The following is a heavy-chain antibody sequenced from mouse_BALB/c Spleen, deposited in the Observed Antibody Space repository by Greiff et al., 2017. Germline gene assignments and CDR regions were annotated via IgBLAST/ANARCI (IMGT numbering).Heavy chain of an antibody. V-gene: IGHV5-6-2*01. J-gene: IGHJ2*01. D-gene: IGHD2-2*01. CDR3: ARRGYGSSYYFDY. Sequence: EVQVVESGGGLVKLGGSLKLSCAASGFTFSSYYMSWVRQTPEKRLELVAAINSNGGSTYYPDTVKGRFTISRDNAKNTLYLQMSSLKSEDTALYYCARRGYGSSYYFDYWGQGTTLTVSS. CDR1: GFTFSSYY. CDR2: INSNGGST.